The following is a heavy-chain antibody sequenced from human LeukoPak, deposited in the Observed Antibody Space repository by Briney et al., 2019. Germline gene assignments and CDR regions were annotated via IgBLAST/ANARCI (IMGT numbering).Heavy chain of an antibody. CDR1: GDSINSLDL. V-gene: IGHV4-4*02. J-gene: IGHJ4*02. CDR3: AGLVGRYSSGLYYYYFDY. D-gene: IGHD3-22*01. Sequence: SETLFLTCTVSGDSINSLDLWSWVRQPPGKGLEWIGEMYLSGTTHSNPSVKSRVIISIDKSKNQFFLNLSSVTAADTAVYYCAGLVGRYSSGLYYYYFDYWGQGTLVTVSS. CDR2: MYLSGTT.